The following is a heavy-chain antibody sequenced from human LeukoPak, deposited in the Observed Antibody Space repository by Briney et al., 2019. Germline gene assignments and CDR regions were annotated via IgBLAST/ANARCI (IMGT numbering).Heavy chain of an antibody. D-gene: IGHD6-19*01. CDR3: ARLGVAVAGHWVFAY. V-gene: IGHV5-51*01. CDR2: IYPSDSDT. J-gene: IGHJ4*02. CDR1: GYSFTSYW. Sequence: GEALKISCKGSGYSFTSYWIGWVRQMPGKGLEWMRIIYPSDSDTRYSPSFQGQVTISADKSISTAYLQWSSLKASDTAMYYCARLGVAVAGHWVFAYWGQGPLVTVSS.